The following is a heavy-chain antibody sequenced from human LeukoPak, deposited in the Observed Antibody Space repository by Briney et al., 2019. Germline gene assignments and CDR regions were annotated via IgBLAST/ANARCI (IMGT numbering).Heavy chain of an antibody. V-gene: IGHV4-39*07. CDR3: ARDFDGDHDQDAFDM. J-gene: IGHJ3*02. CDR1: GGSISNSNFH. D-gene: IGHD4-17*01. Sequence: SETLSLTCAVSGGSISNSNFHWGWIRQTPEKGLEWIGSISYSGSTYYNPSLKSRVTISLDTSKNQFSLKVNSVTAADTAVYYCARDFDGDHDQDAFDMWGQGTLVTVSS. CDR2: ISYSGST.